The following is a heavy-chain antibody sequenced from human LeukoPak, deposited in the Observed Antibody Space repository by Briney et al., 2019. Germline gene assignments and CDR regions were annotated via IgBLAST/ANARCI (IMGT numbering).Heavy chain of an antibody. D-gene: IGHD3-9*01. J-gene: IGHJ4*02. CDR2: INHREST. CDR1: GGSFSGYY. CDR3: ARGPTTVYDSLTGYYYFDY. Sequence: SETLSLTCAAYGGSFSGYYWTWIRQPPGKGLQWIGEINHRESTNYNPSLKSRVTISIDTSTNQFSLRLSSVTAADTAVYFCARGPTTVYDSLTGYYYFDYWGQGTLVTVSS. V-gene: IGHV4-34*01.